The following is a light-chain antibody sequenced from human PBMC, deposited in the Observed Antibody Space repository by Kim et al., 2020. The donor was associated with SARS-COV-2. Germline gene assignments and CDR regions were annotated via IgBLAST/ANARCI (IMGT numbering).Light chain of an antibody. J-gene: IGLJ3*02. CDR1: SSHIGAGSA. CDR2: NNN. V-gene: IGLV1-40*01. Sequence: HRLTISCTGSSSHIGAGSAAHWYPQLPPPAPTVILSNNNPRPSGVPGRFSGSKSGPSASLSLSGLQAEDEADYYCQSYDSSLTARVFGGGTQLTVL. CDR3: QSYDSSLTARV.